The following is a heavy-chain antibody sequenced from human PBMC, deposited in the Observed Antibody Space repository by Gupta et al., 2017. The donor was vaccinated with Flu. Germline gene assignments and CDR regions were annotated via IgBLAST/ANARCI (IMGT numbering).Heavy chain of an antibody. V-gene: IGHV4-4*07. CDR3: TRDNYYDSISET. Sequence: RQSAGKGLEWRGRNETSGTPHFNPSLKSRLNMSVDTSKNHRSLRLSSVTAADTAVYYCTRDNYYDSISETWGQGTLVTVSS. J-gene: IGHJ5*02. D-gene: IGHD3-22*01. CDR2: NETSGTP.